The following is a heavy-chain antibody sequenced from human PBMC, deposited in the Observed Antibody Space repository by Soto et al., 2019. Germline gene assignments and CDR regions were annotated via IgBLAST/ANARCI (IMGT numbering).Heavy chain of an antibody. D-gene: IGHD2-15*01. CDR2: ISGSGGSI. CDR1: GFSFNRYW. V-gene: IGHV3-23*01. CDR3: AKDMPQYCSGGSCSYNWFDP. Sequence: GGSLRLSCGVSGFSFNRYWMHWVRQAPGKGLEWVSAISGSGGSIDYADSVKGRFTISRDNSKNTLYLQMNSLRAEDTAVYYCAKDMPQYCSGGSCSYNWFDPWGQGTLVTVSS. J-gene: IGHJ5*02.